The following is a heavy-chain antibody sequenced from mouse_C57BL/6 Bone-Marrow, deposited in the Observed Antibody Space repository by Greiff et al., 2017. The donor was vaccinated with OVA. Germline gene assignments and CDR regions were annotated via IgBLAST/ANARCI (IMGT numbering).Heavy chain of an antibody. D-gene: IGHD2-5*01. J-gene: IGHJ4*01. V-gene: IGHV1-15*01. Sequence: VKLQESGAELVRPVASVTLSCKASGYTFTDYEMHWVKQTPVHGLEWIGAIDPETGGTAYNQKFKGKAILTADKSSSTAYMELRSLTSEDSAVYYCTRGYSNYYAMDYWGQGTSVTVSS. CDR1: GYTFTDYE. CDR3: TRGYSNYYAMDY. CDR2: IDPETGGT.